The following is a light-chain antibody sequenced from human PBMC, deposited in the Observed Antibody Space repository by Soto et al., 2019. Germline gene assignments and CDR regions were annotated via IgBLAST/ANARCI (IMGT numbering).Light chain of an antibody. CDR2: RVS. J-gene: IGKJ2*01. Sequence: VVVTQSPLSLPVTLGQPASISCKSSQSPLYSDGNTYLHWFQQRPGQSPRRLIYRVSNRDSGVQDRFSGSGSGTDFTLKISRVEAEDVGVYYCMQGTHWPYTFGQGTKLEIK. CDR3: MQGTHWPYT. CDR1: QSPLYSDGNTY. V-gene: IGKV2-30*01.